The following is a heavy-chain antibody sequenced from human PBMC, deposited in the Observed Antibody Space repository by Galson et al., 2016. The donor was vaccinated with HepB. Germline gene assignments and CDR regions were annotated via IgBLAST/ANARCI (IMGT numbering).Heavy chain of an antibody. V-gene: IGHV3-48*03. CDR1: GFNFSRYE. Sequence: SLRLSCAASGFNFSRYEMNWVRQAPGKGLEWVSYISSNGKTTYYSDSVKGRFTISRDSAKKSLYLQMNTLRGDDTATYYCGGDSAAGLDYWGQGTLVTVSS. CDR3: GGDSAAGLDY. CDR2: ISSNGKTT. D-gene: IGHD6-13*01. J-gene: IGHJ4*02.